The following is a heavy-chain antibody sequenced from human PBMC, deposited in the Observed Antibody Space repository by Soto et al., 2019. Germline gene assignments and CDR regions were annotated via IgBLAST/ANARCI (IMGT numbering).Heavy chain of an antibody. V-gene: IGHV1-24*01. D-gene: IGHD3-3*01. J-gene: IGHJ4*02. CDR1: GYTLTELS. CDR2: FDPEDGET. Sequence: GASVKVSCKVSGYTLTELSMHWVRPAPGKGLEWMGGFDPEDGETIYAQKFQGRVTMTEDTSTDTAYMELSSLRSEDTAVYYCATGPHDGRFLEWLLYFYWGQGTLVTVS. CDR3: ATGPHDGRFLEWLLYFY.